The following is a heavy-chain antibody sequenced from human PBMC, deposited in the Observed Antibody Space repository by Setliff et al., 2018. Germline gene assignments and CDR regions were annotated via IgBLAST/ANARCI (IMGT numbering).Heavy chain of an antibody. CDR3: AKRGPYCSGGTGHYYFDY. Sequence: GGSLRLSCAASGFTFSSYAITWVRQAPGKGLEWVSMISGSGQTTYYADSVKGRFTISRDDSKNTVYLEMNSLSAEDTAVYYCAKRGPYCSGGTGHYYFDYWGQGTLVTVSS. CDR2: ISGSGQTT. CDR1: GFTFSSYA. D-gene: IGHD2-15*01. V-gene: IGHV3-23*01. J-gene: IGHJ4*02.